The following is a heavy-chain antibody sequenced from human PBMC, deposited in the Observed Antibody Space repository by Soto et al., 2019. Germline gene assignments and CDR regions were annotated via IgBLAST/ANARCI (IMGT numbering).Heavy chain of an antibody. V-gene: IGHV3-23*01. J-gene: IGHJ3*02. Sequence: GGSLRLSCAASGFTFSSYAMSWVRQAPGKGLEWVSAISGSGGSTYYADSVKGRFTISRDNSKNTLYLQMNSLRAEDTAVYYCAKAPPVGGYCSGGSCYGDAFDIWGQGTMVTVSS. D-gene: IGHD2-15*01. CDR3: AKAPPVGGYCSGGSCYGDAFDI. CDR2: ISGSGGST. CDR1: GFTFSSYA.